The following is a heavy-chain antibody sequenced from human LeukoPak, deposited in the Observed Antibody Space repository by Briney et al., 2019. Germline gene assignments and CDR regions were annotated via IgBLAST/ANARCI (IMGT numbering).Heavy chain of an antibody. V-gene: IGHV4-34*01. D-gene: IGHD4-23*01. CDR3: ARTRWSRPDAFDI. CDR2: INHSGST. J-gene: IGHJ3*02. Sequence: SETLSLTCAVYGGSFSGYYWSWIRQPPGKGLEWIGEINHSGSTNYNPSLKSRVTISVDTSKNQFSLKLSSVTAADTAVYYCARTRWSRPDAFDIWGQGTMVTVSS. CDR1: GGSFSGYY.